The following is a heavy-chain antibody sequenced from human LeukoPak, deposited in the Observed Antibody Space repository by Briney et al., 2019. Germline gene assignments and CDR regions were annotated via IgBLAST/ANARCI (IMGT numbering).Heavy chain of an antibody. D-gene: IGHD3-22*01. Sequence: ASVKVSCKASGYTFTSYGISWVRQAPGQGLEWMGWISAYNGNTNYAQKLQGRVTMTTDTSTSTAYMGLRSLRSDDTAVYYCARGPPYYYDSSGPLDYWGQGTLVTVSS. V-gene: IGHV1-18*01. J-gene: IGHJ4*02. CDR2: ISAYNGNT. CDR1: GYTFTSYG. CDR3: ARGPPYYYDSSGPLDY.